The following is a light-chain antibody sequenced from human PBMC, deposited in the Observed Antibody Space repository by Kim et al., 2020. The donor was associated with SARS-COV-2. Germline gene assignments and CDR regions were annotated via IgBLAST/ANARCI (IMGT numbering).Light chain of an antibody. CDR3: QSYDSRLTVV. V-gene: IGLV1-40*01. CDR1: SSNIGAGYD. CDR2: DNN. Sequence: QLVLTQPPSVSGAPGQRVTISCTGSSSNIGAGYDVLWYQQLPGTAPKLLIYDNNNRPSGVPDRFSGSKSGTSASLAITGLQAEDEADYYCQSYDSRLTVVFGGGTQLTVL. J-gene: IGLJ2*01.